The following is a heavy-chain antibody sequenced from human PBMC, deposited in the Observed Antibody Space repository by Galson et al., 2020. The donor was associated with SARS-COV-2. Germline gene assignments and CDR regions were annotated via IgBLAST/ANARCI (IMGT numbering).Heavy chain of an antibody. D-gene: IGHD4-17*01. V-gene: IGHV1-8*01. J-gene: IGHJ5*02. CDR2: MNPNSGNT. Sequence: ASVKVSCKASGYTFTNYEINWVRQAPGQGLEGMGWMNPNSGNTGDAQKFQGRVTMTRTTSISTAYMELNILTSEDTAVYYCARSYDDFATWFDPWGQGTLVTVSS. CDR3: ARSYDDFATWFDP. CDR1: GYTFTNYE.